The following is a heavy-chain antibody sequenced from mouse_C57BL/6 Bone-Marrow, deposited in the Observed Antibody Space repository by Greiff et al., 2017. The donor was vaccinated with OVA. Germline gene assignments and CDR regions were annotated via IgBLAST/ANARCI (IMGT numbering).Heavy chain of an antibody. CDR2: ISDGGSYT. Sequence: EVKLVESGGGLVKPGGSLKLSCAASGFTFSSYAMSWVRQTPEKRLEWVATISDGGSYTYYPDNVKGRFTISRDNAKNNLYLQMSHLKSEETAMYYCARDPSFAYWGQGTLVTVSA. V-gene: IGHV5-4*01. CDR1: GFTFSSYA. CDR3: ARDPSFAY. J-gene: IGHJ3*01.